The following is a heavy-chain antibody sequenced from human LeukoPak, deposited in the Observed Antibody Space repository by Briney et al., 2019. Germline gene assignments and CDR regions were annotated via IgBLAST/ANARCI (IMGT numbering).Heavy chain of an antibody. CDR2: IKQDGSEK. D-gene: IGHD3-16*01. V-gene: IGHV3-7*01. J-gene: IGHJ6*03. Sequence: PGGALRLSCAASGFTFSSYWVSWVRQAPGKGLEWVANIKQDGSEKYYVDSVKGRFTISRDNAKHSLYLQMNSLRAEDTAVYYCARDWGDYYCYYMDVWGKGTTVTVSS. CDR3: ARDWGDYYCYYMDV. CDR1: GFTFSSYW.